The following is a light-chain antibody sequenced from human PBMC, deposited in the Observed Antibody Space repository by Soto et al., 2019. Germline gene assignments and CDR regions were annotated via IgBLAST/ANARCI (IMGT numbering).Light chain of an antibody. V-gene: IGKV1-8*01. Sequence: AIRMTLSPSSFSASTGDRVTITCQASQGISSYLAWYQQKPGKAPKLLIYAASTLQSGVPSRFSGSGSGTDFTLTISCLQSEDFATYYCQQYYSYLITFGQGTRLEIK. J-gene: IGKJ5*01. CDR2: AAS. CDR3: QQYYSYLIT. CDR1: QGISSY.